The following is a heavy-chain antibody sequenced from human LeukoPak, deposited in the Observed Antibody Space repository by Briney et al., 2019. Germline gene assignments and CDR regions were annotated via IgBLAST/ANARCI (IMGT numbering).Heavy chain of an antibody. CDR3: ATCTRDDAFDI. V-gene: IGHV1-24*01. CDR1: GYTFTNYG. J-gene: IGHJ3*02. Sequence: ASVKVSCKASGYTFTNYGITWVRQAPGKGLEWMGGFDPEDGETIYAQKFQGRVTMTEDTSTDTAYMELSSLRSEDTAVYYCATCTRDDAFDIWGQGTMVTVSS. CDR2: FDPEDGET. D-gene: IGHD2-8*01.